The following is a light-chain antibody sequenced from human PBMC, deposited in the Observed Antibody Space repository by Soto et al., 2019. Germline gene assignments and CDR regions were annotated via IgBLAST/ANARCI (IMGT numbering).Light chain of an antibody. V-gene: IGKV3D-15*01. J-gene: IGKJ4*01. CDR3: QQYGDWPGA. Sequence: EIVMTQSPPTLSVSPGERATLSCRASQSVGSKLAWYQQRPGQAPRHLIYDASNRATGIPARFSGSGSGTEFSLTISSLQSEDFAVYSCQQYGDWPGAFGGGTKVEIK. CDR2: DAS. CDR1: QSVGSK.